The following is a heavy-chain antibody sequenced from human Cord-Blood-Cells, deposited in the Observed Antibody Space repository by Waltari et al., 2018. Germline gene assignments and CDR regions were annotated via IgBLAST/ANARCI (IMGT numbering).Heavy chain of an antibody. V-gene: IGHV4-34*01. J-gene: IGHJ4*02. CDR1: GGSFSGYY. D-gene: IGHD6-13*01. Sequence: QVQLQQWGAGLLKPSETLSLTCAVYGGSFSGYYWSWIRQPPGKGLEWIGEINHSGSTNYHPSLKSLVTISVDTSKNQFSLKLSSVTAADTAVYYCARSLQNIAAAGSFDYWGQGTLVTVSS. CDR2: INHSGST. CDR3: ARSLQNIAAAGSFDY.